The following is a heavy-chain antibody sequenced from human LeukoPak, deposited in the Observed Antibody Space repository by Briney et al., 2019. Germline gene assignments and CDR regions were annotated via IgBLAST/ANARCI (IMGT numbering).Heavy chain of an antibody. V-gene: IGHV4-4*07. CDR1: GGSISSYY. CDR3: ARTRTRTITMVRGGTPPCWFDP. J-gene: IGHJ5*02. CDR2: IYASGST. Sequence: SETLSLTCTVSGGSISSYYWSWIRQPAGKGLEWIGRIYASGSTNYNPSLKSRVTMSVDTSKNQFSLKLSSVTAADTAVYYCARTRTRTITMVRGGTPPCWFDPWGQGTLVTVSS. D-gene: IGHD3-10*01.